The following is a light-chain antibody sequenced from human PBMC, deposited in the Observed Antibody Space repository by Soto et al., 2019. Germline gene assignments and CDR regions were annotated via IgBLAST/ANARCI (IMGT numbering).Light chain of an antibody. Sequence: QSAPTQPASASRSPGQSITISCTGTSSDVGSYNLVSWYQQHPGKAPKLMIYEGSKRPSGVSNRFSGSKSGNTASLTISGLQAEDEADYYCCSYAGSSTSVVFGGGTKLTLL. CDR2: EGS. J-gene: IGLJ2*01. V-gene: IGLV2-23*01. CDR1: SSDVGSYNL. CDR3: CSYAGSSTSVV.